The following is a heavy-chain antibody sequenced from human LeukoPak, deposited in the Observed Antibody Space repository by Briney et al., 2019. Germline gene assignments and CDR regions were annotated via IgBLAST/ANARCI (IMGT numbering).Heavy chain of an antibody. D-gene: IGHD4-17*01. V-gene: IGHV4-59*01. J-gene: IGHJ4*02. CDR1: GGSISSYY. CDR2: IYYTGST. CDR3: ARGGTTNDY. Sequence: SETLSLTCTVSGGSISSYYWSWIRQPPGKALEWIGYIYYTGSTNYNPSLRSRVTISVDTSRNQFSLKLSSVTAAGTAVYYCARGGTTNDYWGQGTLVTVSS.